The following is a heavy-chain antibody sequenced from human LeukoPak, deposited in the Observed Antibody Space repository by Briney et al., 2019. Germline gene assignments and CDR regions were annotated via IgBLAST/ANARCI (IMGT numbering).Heavy chain of an antibody. CDR3: ARSRRILHLNWFDP. CDR1: GLTFSSYE. Sequence: GGSLRLSCAASGLTFSSYEMNWVRQAPGKGLEWVSYISSSGSTIYYADSVKGRFTISRDNAKNSLYLQMNSLRAEDTAVYYCARSRRILHLNWFDPWGQGTLVTVSS. D-gene: IGHD2-8*01. J-gene: IGHJ5*02. CDR2: ISSSGSTI. V-gene: IGHV3-48*03.